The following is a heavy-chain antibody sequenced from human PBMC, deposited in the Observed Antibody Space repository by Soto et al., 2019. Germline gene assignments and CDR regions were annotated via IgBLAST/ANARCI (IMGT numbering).Heavy chain of an antibody. V-gene: IGHV4-59*01. CDR3: ASARVGASHYYGLEV. J-gene: IGHJ6*02. Sequence: PSETLSLTCTVYGGPIVSYYWNWVRQTPGEGLEWIGYIFYSGRTNFNPSLKSRVSMSVDTSKNEVSLKLKSLTTDDTATYYCASARVGASHYYGLEVWGQGTTVTVSS. CDR2: IFYSGRT. D-gene: IGHD3-16*01. CDR1: GGPIVSYY.